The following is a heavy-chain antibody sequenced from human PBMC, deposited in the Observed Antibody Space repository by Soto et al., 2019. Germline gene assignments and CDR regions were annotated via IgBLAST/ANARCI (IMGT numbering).Heavy chain of an antibody. D-gene: IGHD6-19*01. Sequence: GGSLRLSCAASGFTFSDYYMSWIRQAPGKGLEWVSYISSSSSYTNYADSVKGRFTISRDNAKNSLYLQMNSLRAEDTALYYCAKDIAQQWLVRWAAGSYYYYGMDVWGQGTTVTVSS. CDR2: ISSSSSYT. CDR3: AKDIAQQWLVRWAAGSYYYYGMDV. J-gene: IGHJ6*02. CDR1: GFTFSDYY. V-gene: IGHV3-11*05.